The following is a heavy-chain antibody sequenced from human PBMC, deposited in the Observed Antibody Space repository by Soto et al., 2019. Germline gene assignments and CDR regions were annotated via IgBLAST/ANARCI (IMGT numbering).Heavy chain of an antibody. V-gene: IGHV3-9*01. CDR3: AKDRGLVLSFYFDY. CDR2: ISWNSGSI. D-gene: IGHD6-19*01. J-gene: IGHJ4*02. CDR1: GFTFDDYA. Sequence: EVQLVESGGGLVQLGRSLRLSCAASGFTFDDYAMHWVRQAPGKGLEWVSGISWNSGSIGYADSVKGRFTISRDNAKNSLYLQMNSLRAEDTALYYCAKDRGLVLSFYFDYWGQGTLVTVSS.